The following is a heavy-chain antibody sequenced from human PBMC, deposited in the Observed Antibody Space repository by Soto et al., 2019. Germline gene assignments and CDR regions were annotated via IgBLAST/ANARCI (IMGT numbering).Heavy chain of an antibody. CDR1: GYTFSTYG. CDR2: ISGYNGRT. CDR3: ARDNRKELWVEGLNAMDV. J-gene: IGHJ6*02. Sequence: QIQLVLSGPDMKKPGASVKVSCKASGYTFSTYGLSWVRQAPGQGLEWMGWISGYNGRTNYAQKFRGRVTLTTDTSASTAYMELRSLRPDDTAMYYCARDNRKELWVEGLNAMDVWGQGTTVTVSS. V-gene: IGHV1-18*01. D-gene: IGHD3-10*01.